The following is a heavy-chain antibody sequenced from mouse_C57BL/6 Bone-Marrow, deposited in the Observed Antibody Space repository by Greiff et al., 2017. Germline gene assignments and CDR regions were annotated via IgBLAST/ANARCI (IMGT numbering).Heavy chain of an antibody. CDR2: ISSGGSYT. Sequence: EVKLVESGGDLVKPGGSLKLSCAASGFTFSSYGMSWVRQTPDKRLEWVATISSGGSYTYYPDSVKGRFTISRDNAKNTLYLQMSSLTSEDTAMYYCSRQSVYFAYWGQGTTLTVSA. CDR3: SRQSVYFAY. CDR1: GFTFSSYG. J-gene: IGHJ2*01. V-gene: IGHV5-6*01.